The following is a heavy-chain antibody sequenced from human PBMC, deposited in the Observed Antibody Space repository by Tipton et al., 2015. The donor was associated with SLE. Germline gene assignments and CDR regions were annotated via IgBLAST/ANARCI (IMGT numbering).Heavy chain of an antibody. D-gene: IGHD3-10*01. CDR1: GGSFSGYY. CDR2: INHSGST. CDR3: ALRGHGYYFDY. J-gene: IGHJ4*02. V-gene: IGHV4-34*01. Sequence: GLVKPSETLSLTCAVYGGSFSGYYWSWIRQPPGKGLEWIGEINHSGSTNYNPSLKSRVTISVDTSKNQFSLKLSSVTAADTAVYYCALRGHGYYFDYWGQGTLVTVSS.